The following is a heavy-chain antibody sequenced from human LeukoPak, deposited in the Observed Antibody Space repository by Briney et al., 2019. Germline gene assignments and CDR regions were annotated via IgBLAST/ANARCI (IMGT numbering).Heavy chain of an antibody. J-gene: IGHJ6*03. Sequence: PSETLSLTCAVYGGSFSGYYWSWIRQPPGKGLEWIGEINHSGSTDYNPSLKSRVTISVDTSKNQFSLKLSSVTAADTAVYYCARGPFSPLGVFFCYYYMVVWGKGTTVTVSS. CDR3: ARGPFSPLGVFFCYYYMVV. D-gene: IGHD3-10*01. CDR2: INHSGST. V-gene: IGHV4-34*01. CDR1: GGSFSGYY.